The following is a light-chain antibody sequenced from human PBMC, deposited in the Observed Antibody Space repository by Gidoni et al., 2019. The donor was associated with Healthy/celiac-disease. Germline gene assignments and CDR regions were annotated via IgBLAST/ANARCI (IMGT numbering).Light chain of an antibody. CDR1: SSDVGGYNY. J-gene: IGLJ2*01. Sequence: QSALTQPASVSGSPGQSITISCTGTSSDVGGYNYVSWYHQHPGNSPKLMIYDVSNRPSGVSNRFSGSKSGNTASLTISGLQAEDEADYYCSSYTSSSTQVFGGGTKLTVL. V-gene: IGLV2-14*03. CDR3: SSYTSSSTQV. CDR2: DVS.